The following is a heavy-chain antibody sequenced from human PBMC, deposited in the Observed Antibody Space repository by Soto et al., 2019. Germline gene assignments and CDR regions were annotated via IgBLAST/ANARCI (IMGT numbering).Heavy chain of an antibody. V-gene: IGHV1-3*01. Sequence: QVQLVQSGAEVKKPGASVKVSCKASGYTFTNYAMHWVRQAPGQRLEWMGWINAAIGNTKYSQKFQGSVTITRDTSANTAYRELSRLRSEDTAVYYCARRNVYGSGSYSFDYWGQGTLVTVSS. CDR1: GYTFTNYA. J-gene: IGHJ4*02. D-gene: IGHD3-10*01. CDR3: ARRNVYGSGSYSFDY. CDR2: INAAIGNT.